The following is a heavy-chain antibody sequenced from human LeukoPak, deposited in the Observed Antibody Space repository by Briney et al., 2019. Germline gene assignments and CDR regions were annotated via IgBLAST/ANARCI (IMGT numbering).Heavy chain of an antibody. Sequence: GASVKVSCKASGGTFSSYAISWVRQAPGQGLEWMGGIIPIFGTANYAQKFQGRVTITVDESTSTAYMELSSLRSEDTAVYYCARDRKGYSSSWYSNWFDPWGQGTLVTVSS. V-gene: IGHV1-69*13. D-gene: IGHD6-13*01. CDR1: GGTFSSYA. CDR3: ARDRKGYSSSWYSNWFDP. CDR2: IIPIFGTA. J-gene: IGHJ5*02.